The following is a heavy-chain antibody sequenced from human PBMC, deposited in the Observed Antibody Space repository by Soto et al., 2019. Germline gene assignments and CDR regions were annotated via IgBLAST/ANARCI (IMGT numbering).Heavy chain of an antibody. CDR3: AKDAAVARTPDY. V-gene: IGHV3-30*18. CDR1: GFTFSSYG. J-gene: IGHJ4*02. Sequence: QVQLVESGGGVVQPGRSLRLSCAASGFTFSSYGMHWVRQAPGKGLEWVAVISYDGSNKYYADSVKGRFTISRDNSKNTLYLQMNSLRAEDTAVYYCAKDAAVARTPDYWGQGTLVTVSS. CDR2: ISYDGSNK. D-gene: IGHD6-19*01.